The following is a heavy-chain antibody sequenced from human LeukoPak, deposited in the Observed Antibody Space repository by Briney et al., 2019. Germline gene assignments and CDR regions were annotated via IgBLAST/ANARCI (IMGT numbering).Heavy chain of an antibody. CDR2: IIPMSITT. CDR1: GGTFSSHS. J-gene: IGHJ4*02. V-gene: IGHV1-69*13. Sequence: SVKVSCKASGGTFSSHSLNWVRQTPGQGLEWMGGIIPMSITTKYAPKFQGRVTITADESTRTVFMELSSLRPEDTALYYCARASGDSSNYDFPKPYSYWGQGTLVTVSS. CDR3: ARASGDSSNYDFPKPYSY. D-gene: IGHD3-22*01.